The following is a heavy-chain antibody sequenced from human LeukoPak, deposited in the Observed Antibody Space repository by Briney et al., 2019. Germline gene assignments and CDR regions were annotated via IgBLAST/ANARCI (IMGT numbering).Heavy chain of an antibody. CDR2: ISGCGGGT. Sequence: GGSLRLSCAVSGVAFSSYAMSWVRQAPGKGLGRGSAISGCGGGTYYADSVKGRFTISRNNSKNTMYLQMNSLSSENTAVNYCAKEPIAGVHFGYWGQGTLVTVSS. J-gene: IGHJ4*02. CDR1: GVAFSSYA. CDR3: AKEPIAGVHFGY. V-gene: IGHV3-23*01. D-gene: IGHD7-27*01.